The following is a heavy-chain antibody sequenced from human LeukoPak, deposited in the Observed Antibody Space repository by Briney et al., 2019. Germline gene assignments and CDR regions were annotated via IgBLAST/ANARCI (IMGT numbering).Heavy chain of an antibody. D-gene: IGHD5-18*01. CDR1: GGSISSNSYY. CDR2: IYYSGST. J-gene: IGHJ3*02. CDR3: ARDRRYSYGYDAFDI. V-gene: IGHV4-39*07. Sequence: PSETLSLTCTVSGGSISSNSYYWGWIRQPPGKGLEWIGTIYYSGSTYYNPSLKSRVTISVDTSKNQFSLKLSSVTAADTAMYYCARDRRYSYGYDAFDIWGQGTMVTASS.